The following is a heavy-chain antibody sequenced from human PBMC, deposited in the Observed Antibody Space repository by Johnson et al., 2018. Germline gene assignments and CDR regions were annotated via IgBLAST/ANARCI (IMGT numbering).Heavy chain of an antibody. CDR2: TSYDGSNK. Sequence: QVQLVESGGGVVQPGRSXRLFCAASGFTFSSYGMHWVRQAPGKGLEWVAVTSYDGSNKYYADSVKGRFTISRDNSKNTLYLQMNSLRAEDPAVYYCAKDVIAGAYYYYYMDVWGKGTTVTVSS. CDR3: AKDVIAGAYYYYYMDV. CDR1: GFTFSSYG. V-gene: IGHV3-30*18. D-gene: IGHD6-13*01. J-gene: IGHJ6*03.